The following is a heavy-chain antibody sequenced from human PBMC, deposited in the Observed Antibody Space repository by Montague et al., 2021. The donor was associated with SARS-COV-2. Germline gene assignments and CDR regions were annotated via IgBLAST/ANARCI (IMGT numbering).Heavy chain of an antibody. J-gene: IGHJ3*02. Sequence: SLRLSCAASGFDFGSNEMNWVRQAPGKGLEWVSYIGASGIPIRYADSVKGRFTISRDNAKNSLYLQMNSLRAEDTAVYYCARGVEMATMGDAFDIWGQGTMVTVSS. CDR2: IGASGIPI. CDR3: ARGVEMATMGDAFDI. V-gene: IGHV3-48*03. CDR1: GFDFGSNE. D-gene: IGHD5-24*01.